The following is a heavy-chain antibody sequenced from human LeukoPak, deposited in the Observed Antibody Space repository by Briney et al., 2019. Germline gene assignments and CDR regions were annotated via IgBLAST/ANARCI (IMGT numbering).Heavy chain of an antibody. Sequence: GGSLRLSCAASGFTLSSYWMSWVRQAPGKGLEWVANIKQDGSEKYYVDSVKGRFTISRDNAKNSLYLQMNSLRAEDTDVYYCARDLYKWAYYFDYWGQGTLVTVSS. D-gene: IGHD1-20*01. CDR3: ARDLYKWAYYFDY. V-gene: IGHV3-7*01. J-gene: IGHJ4*02. CDR2: IKQDGSEK. CDR1: GFTLSSYW.